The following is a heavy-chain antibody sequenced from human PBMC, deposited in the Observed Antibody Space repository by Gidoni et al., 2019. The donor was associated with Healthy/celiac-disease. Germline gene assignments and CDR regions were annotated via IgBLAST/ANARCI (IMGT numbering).Heavy chain of an antibody. CDR1: GFTFSSYA. Sequence: EVQLLESGGGLVQQGGSLRLSCAASGFTFSSYAMSWVRKAPGKGLEWVSAISGSGGSTYYADSVKGRFTISRDNSKNTLYLQMNSLRAEDTTVYYCAKTQYYDILTGYYMRYYYYGMDVWGQGTTVTVSS. J-gene: IGHJ6*02. D-gene: IGHD3-9*01. V-gene: IGHV3-23*01. CDR2: ISGSGGST. CDR3: AKTQYYDILTGYYMRYYYYGMDV.